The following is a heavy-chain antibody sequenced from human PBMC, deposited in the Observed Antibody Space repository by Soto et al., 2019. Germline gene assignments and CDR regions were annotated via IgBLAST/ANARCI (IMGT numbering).Heavy chain of an antibody. J-gene: IGHJ4*02. CDR3: ARQHDSSGYYPQVDY. D-gene: IGHD3-22*01. Sequence: GESLKISCKGSGYSFTSYWIGWVRQMPGKGLEWMGIIYPGDSDTRYSPSFQGQVTISADKSISTAYLQWSSLKASDTAMYYCARQHDSSGYYPQVDYWGQGTLVTVSS. CDR1: GYSFTSYW. V-gene: IGHV5-51*01. CDR2: IYPGDSDT.